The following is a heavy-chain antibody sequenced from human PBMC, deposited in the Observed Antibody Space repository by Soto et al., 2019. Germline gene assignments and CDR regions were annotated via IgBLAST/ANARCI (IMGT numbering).Heavy chain of an antibody. CDR3: ACERGLGAPMVRGARWFDP. CDR2: VYHTGHA. V-gene: IGHV4-31*03. J-gene: IGHJ5*02. D-gene: IGHD3-10*01. Sequence: QVQLQESGPGLVKPSETLTLTCTVSGGSISNGGYHWTWIRLSPGKGLEWIGYVYHTGHADYNPSLKVRLSISVDTSMIQFSLNPNSLAAADTALYACACERGLGAPMVRGARWFDPWGQGIMVTVSS. CDR1: GGSISNGGYH.